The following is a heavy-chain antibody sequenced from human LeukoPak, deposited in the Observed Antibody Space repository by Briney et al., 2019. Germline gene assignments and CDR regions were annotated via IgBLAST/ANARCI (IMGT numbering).Heavy chain of an antibody. V-gene: IGHV3-23*01. J-gene: IGHJ4*02. Sequence: GGSLRLSCAASGFTFSTFAMTWVRQAPGKGLEWVSGISTSGDRTYYADSVKGRFTISRDNSKNTLYLQMNSLRAEDTAEYYCARSAVGTSCCTAVDYWGQGTLVTVSS. D-gene: IGHD1-26*01. CDR3: ARSAVGTSCCTAVDY. CDR1: GFTFSTFA. CDR2: ISTSGDRT.